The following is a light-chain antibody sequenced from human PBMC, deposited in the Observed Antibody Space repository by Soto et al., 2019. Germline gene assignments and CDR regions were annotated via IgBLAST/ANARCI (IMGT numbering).Light chain of an antibody. V-gene: IGKV1-5*03. CDR1: QSISSW. CDR2: KAS. CDR3: QQHNSHPWA. Sequence: DIQMTQSPSTLSASVGDRVTITCRASQSISSWLAWYQQKPGKAPKLLIYKASSLESGVPSRFSCSGSGTEFTLTISSLQPDDFATYFCQQHNSHPWAFGQGPKVEIK. J-gene: IGKJ1*01.